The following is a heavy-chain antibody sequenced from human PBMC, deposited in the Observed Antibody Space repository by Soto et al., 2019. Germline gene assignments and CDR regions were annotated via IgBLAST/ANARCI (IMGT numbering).Heavy chain of an antibody. D-gene: IGHD1-1*01. CDR1: RFTFSNFA. CDR3: AKVMYTWNDVAAFDS. CDR2: IGVTAGST. J-gene: IGHJ4*02. V-gene: IGHV3-23*01. Sequence: AHLSESGGGLQQPGGSLKLSCEASRFTFSNFAMSWVRQAPGKGLERISTIGVTAGSTYYTDSVRGRFTISRDNSKNTLYLEMNSLRAEDTALYYCAKVMYTWNDVAAFDSWGQGTLVAVSS.